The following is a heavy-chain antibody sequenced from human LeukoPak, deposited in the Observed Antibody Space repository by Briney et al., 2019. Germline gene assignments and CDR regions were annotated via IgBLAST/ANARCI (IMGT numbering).Heavy chain of an antibody. J-gene: IGHJ1*01. CDR1: GFTFSSYG. D-gene: IGHD3-22*01. Sequence: GGSLRLSCAASGFTFSSYGMHWVRQAPGKGLEWVAVIWYDGSNKYYADSVKARFTISRDNSKNTLYLQMSSLRAEDTAVYYCAKDGHYYDSSGYYPGYFQHWGQGTLVTVSS. CDR3: AKDGHYYDSSGYYPGYFQH. V-gene: IGHV3-33*06. CDR2: IWYDGSNK.